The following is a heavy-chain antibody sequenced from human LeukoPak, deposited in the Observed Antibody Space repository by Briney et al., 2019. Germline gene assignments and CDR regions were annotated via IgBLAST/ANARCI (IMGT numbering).Heavy chain of an antibody. J-gene: IGHJ4*02. D-gene: IGHD3-3*01. CDR2: ISYDGSNK. Sequence: GGSLRLSCAASGFTFSSYGMHWVRQAPGKGLEWVAVISYDGSNKYYADSVKGRLTISRDNSKNTLYLQMNSLRAEDTAVYYCAKNSRDYDFWSGHDYWGQGTLVTVSS. V-gene: IGHV3-30*18. CDR1: GFTFSSYG. CDR3: AKNSRDYDFWSGHDY.